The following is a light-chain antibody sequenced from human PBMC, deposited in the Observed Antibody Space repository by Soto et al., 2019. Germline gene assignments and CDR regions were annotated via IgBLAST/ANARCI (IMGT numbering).Light chain of an antibody. CDR3: QQRSNWPPWT. Sequence: EIVMTQSPATLSLSPGGRATLSCRVSQSISDTLAWYQQKPGQAPRLIIYDAYNRATAIPARFSGSGSGTDFTLTISSLEPEDFAVYYCQQRSNWPPWTFGQGTQV. CDR1: QSISDT. CDR2: DAY. J-gene: IGKJ1*01. V-gene: IGKV3-11*01.